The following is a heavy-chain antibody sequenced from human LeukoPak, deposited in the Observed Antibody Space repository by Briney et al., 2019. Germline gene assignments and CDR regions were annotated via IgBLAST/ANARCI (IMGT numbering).Heavy chain of an antibody. J-gene: IGHJ6*02. CDR3: ARGGARSSSYYYYGMDV. V-gene: IGHV3-48*01. D-gene: IGHD6-13*01. CDR1: GFDFSTYS. CDR2: IDNSSSTI. Sequence: GGSLRLSCAASGFDFSTYSMHWVRRAPGRGLEWLSYIDNSSSTIYYADSVKGRFTISRDNAKNSLYLQMNSLRAEDTAVFYCARGGARSSSYYYYGMDVWGLGTTVTVSS.